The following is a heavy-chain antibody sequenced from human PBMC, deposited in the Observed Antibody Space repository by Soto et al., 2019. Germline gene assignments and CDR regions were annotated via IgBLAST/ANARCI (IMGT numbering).Heavy chain of an antibody. CDR1: GGTFSSYA. CDR2: IIPIFGTA. V-gene: IGHV1-69*13. Sequence: SVKVSCKASGGTFSSYAISWVRQAPGQGLEWMGGIIPIFGTANYAQKFQGRVTITADESTSTAYMELSSLRSEDTAVYYCARDPIVVVVAATENYYGMDVWGQGTTVTVSS. J-gene: IGHJ6*02. CDR3: ARDPIVVVVAATENYYGMDV. D-gene: IGHD2-15*01.